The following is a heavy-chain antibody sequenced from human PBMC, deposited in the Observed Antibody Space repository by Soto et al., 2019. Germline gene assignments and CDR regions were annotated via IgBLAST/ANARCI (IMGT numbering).Heavy chain of an antibody. CDR3: ARGFYDIYPMIWFDP. V-gene: IGHV4-34*01. CDR1: GGSFSGYY. D-gene: IGHD3-9*01. J-gene: IGHJ5*02. CDR2: INHSGST. Sequence: TSETLSVTCAVYGGSFSGYYWSWIRQPPGKGLEWIGEINHSGSTNYNPSLKSRVTISVDTSKNQFSLKLSSVTAADTAVYYCARGFYDIYPMIWFDPWGQGTLVTVSS.